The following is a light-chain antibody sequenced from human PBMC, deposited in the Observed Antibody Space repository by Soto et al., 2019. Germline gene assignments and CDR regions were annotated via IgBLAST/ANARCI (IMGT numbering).Light chain of an antibody. Sequence: QSVLTQPASMSGSPGQSITISCSGTTYGFETYNQVSWYQQHPGKAPKILIYEVTFRPSGVSSRFSGSKSGNTASLTISGLQTEDEADYYCGSYASATLIFGGGTKVTVL. J-gene: IGLJ2*01. CDR3: GSYASATLI. V-gene: IGLV2-14*02. CDR2: EVT. CDR1: TYGFETYNQ.